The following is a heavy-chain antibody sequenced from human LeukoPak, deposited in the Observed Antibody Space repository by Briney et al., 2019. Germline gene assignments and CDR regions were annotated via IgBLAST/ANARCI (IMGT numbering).Heavy chain of an antibody. CDR1: GFTFTSYY. J-gene: IGHJ4*02. CDR3: ARGRTHRRLWLGESTGGPFDY. Sequence: ASVKVSCKASGFTFTSYYMHWVRQAPGQGLEWMGWISGYNGNTNYAQKFQGRVTMTIDTSTSTLYMELGSLRSDDTAVYYCARGRTHRRLWLGESTGGPFDYWGQGTLVTVSS. D-gene: IGHD3-10*01. CDR2: ISGYNGNT. V-gene: IGHV1-18*04.